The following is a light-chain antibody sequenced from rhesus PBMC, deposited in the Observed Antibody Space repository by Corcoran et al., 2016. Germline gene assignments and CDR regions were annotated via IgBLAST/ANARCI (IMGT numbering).Light chain of an antibody. CDR1: QSVSSY. CDR2: GAS. CDR3: YQHSSGYS. J-gene: IGKJ2*01. V-gene: IGKV3-10*01. Sequence: QVILTQSPATLSLSPGERATLPCRASQSVSSYLAWYQQKPGQAPRLLIYGASSRATGIPDRFSGSGSGTDFTLTISSLEPEVVGVYHCYQHSSGYSFGQGTKVEIK.